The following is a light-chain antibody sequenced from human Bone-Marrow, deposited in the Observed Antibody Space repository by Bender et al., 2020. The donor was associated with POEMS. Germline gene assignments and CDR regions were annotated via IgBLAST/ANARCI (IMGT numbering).Light chain of an antibody. Sequence: QSVLTQPPSASGTPGQRVTIPCSGSNSNIGTTAVNWYQQFPGTAPKLPIYSDNQRPSVVPDRFYAFKSGTSASLAISGLQSEDEADYYCAAWDAGLGGGVFGGGTKLPVL. CDR3: AAWDAGLGGGV. CDR2: SDN. J-gene: IGLJ3*02. CDR1: NSNIGTTA. V-gene: IGLV1-44*01.